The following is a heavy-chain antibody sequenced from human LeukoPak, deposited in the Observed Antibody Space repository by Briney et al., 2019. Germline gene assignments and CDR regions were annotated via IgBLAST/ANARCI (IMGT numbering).Heavy chain of an antibody. Sequence: SETLSLTCTVSGDSISSYYWSWLRQPPGKRLEWIGYIYYTGSTNYNSSLKSRVSISVDTSKNHFSLNLSSVTAADTAVYYCVRSGPYWNYYGMDVWGQGTTVTVSS. CDR3: VRSGPYWNYYGMDV. V-gene: IGHV4-59*01. D-gene: IGHD2-8*02. CDR2: IYYTGST. J-gene: IGHJ6*02. CDR1: GDSISSYY.